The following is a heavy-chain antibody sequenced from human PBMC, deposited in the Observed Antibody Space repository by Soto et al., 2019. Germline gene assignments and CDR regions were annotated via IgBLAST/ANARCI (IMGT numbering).Heavy chain of an antibody. CDR2: IIPIFGTA. V-gene: IGHV1-69*12. CDR3: ARGITGTVTYYYGLDV. CDR1: GGTFSSYA. Sequence: QVQLVQSGAEVKKPGSSMKVSCKASGGTFSSYAISWVRQAPGQGLEWMGGIIPIFGTADYAQKFHGRVTITADESKSTAYRELSSLRSEDTAVYYCARGITGTVTYYYGLDVWGQGTTVTVSS. D-gene: IGHD1-20*01. J-gene: IGHJ6*02.